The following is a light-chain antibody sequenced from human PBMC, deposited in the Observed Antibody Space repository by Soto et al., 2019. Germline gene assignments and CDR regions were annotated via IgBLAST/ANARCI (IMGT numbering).Light chain of an antibody. CDR3: QQCNPPFT. J-gene: IGKJ4*01. Sequence: DIQMTQSPSTLSASVGDRVAITCRASQKSGSRLAWYQQKPDEAPKLLIYDASSLESGVPLRFGGSGSGTDFTLIISSLQPDDFATYYCQQCNPPFTFGGGTKVEIK. V-gene: IGKV1-5*01. CDR1: QKSGSR. CDR2: DAS.